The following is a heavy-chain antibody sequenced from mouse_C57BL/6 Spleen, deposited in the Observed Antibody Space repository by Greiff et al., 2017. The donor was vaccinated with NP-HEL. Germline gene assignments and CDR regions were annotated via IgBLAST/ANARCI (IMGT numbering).Heavy chain of an antibody. CDR3: ARGLGRGYFDV. CDR1: GYSFTGYY. Sequence: VQLQQSGPELVKPGASVKISCKASGYSFTGYYMNWVKQSPEKSLEWIGEINPSTGGTTYNQKFKAKATLTVDKSSSTAYMQLKSLTSEDSAVYYCARGLGRGYFDVWGTGTTVTVSS. CDR2: INPSTGGT. D-gene: IGHD4-1*01. V-gene: IGHV1-42*01. J-gene: IGHJ1*03.